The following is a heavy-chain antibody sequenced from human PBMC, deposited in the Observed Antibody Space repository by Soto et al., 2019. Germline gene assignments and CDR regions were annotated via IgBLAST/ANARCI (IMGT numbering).Heavy chain of an antibody. J-gene: IGHJ5*02. CDR3: ARGRGYYGSWSYYSHWFDP. D-gene: IGHD3-10*01. CDR2: INHSGST. V-gene: IGHV4-34*01. Sequence: QVQLQQWGAGLLKPSETLSLTCAVYGGSFSGYYWSWIRQPPGKGLEWIGEINHSGSTNYNPSLKRRVTISVDTPKNQFSQKLSSVTAADTAVYYCARGRGYYGSWSYYSHWFDPWGQGTLVPVSS. CDR1: GGSFSGYY.